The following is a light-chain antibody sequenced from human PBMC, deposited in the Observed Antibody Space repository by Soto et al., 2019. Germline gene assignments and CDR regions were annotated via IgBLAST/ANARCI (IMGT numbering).Light chain of an antibody. CDR2: SGY. CDR1: QSVSSS. J-gene: IGKJ1*01. CDR3: QQRYSWLRV. V-gene: IGKV3-11*01. Sequence: FVVTQSPDTLSLSPGETATLSCRASQSVSSSVAWYQHKPGQSPRLVVYSGYKRSPGIPARFSGSGSGTDFTLTISSLESGDFAIYYCQQRYSWLRVFGPGTKVEVK.